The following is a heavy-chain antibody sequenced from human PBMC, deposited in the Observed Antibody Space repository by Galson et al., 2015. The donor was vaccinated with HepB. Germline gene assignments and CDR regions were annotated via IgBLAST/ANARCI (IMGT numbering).Heavy chain of an antibody. V-gene: IGHV3-74*01. J-gene: IGHJ3*02. CDR3: ARENLDAFDI. CDR2: INTDGSVT. Sequence: SLRLSCAASEFTFSRYWMHWVRQAPGKGLVWVSRINTDGSVTRYADSVKGRFTVSRDNAKNTLYLQMNSLRAEDTALYYCARENLDAFDIWGQGTMVTVSS. D-gene: IGHD1-14*01. CDR1: EFTFSRYW.